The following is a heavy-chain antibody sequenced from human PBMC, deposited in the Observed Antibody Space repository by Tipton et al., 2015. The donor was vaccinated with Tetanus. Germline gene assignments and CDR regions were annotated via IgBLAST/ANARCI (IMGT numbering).Heavy chain of an antibody. CDR1: GGSISTRNYF. V-gene: IGHV4-39*01. CDR3: AKSDRVTRTSWYFHD. CDR2: LDYSGNT. Sequence: TLSLTCTVSGGSISTRNYFWGWIRQAPGKGLEWIGSLDYSGNTYYNSSLMSRVTISVDTSKNQFSLRLNSVTAVDTAVYYCAKSDRVTRTSWYFHDWGQGTLVTVSS. D-gene: IGHD2-2*01. J-gene: IGHJ4*02.